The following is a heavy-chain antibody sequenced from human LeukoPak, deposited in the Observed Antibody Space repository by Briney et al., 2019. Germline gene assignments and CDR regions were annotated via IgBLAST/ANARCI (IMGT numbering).Heavy chain of an antibody. D-gene: IGHD2-2*01. CDR2: IYYTGDT. V-gene: IGHV4-59*08. J-gene: IGHJ4*02. CDR1: GGSISSYY. Sequence: KPSETLSLTCTVSGGSISSYYWSWIRQPPGKGLEWIGYIYYTGDTNYTPSLKSRVTISADMSKNQFPLNLTSVTAADTAVYYCVRFPAKKADWGQGTLVTVSS. CDR3: VRFPAKKAD.